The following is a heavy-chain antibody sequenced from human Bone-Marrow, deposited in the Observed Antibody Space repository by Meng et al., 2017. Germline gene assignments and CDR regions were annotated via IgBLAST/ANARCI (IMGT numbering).Heavy chain of an antibody. CDR2: IIPIFGTA. CDR3: AREERYDFWSGYYLGLDYYYGMDV. D-gene: IGHD3-3*01. V-gene: IGHV1-69*13. Sequence: SVKVSCKASGGTFSSYAISWVRQAPGQGLEWMGGIIPIFGTANYAQKFQGRVTITADESTSTAYMELSSLGSEDTAVYYCAREERYDFWSGYYLGLDYYYGMDVWGQGTTVTVSS. CDR1: GGTFSSYA. J-gene: IGHJ6*02.